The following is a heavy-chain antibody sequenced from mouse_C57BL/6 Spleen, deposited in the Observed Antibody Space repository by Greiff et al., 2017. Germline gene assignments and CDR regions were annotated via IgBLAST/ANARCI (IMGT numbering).Heavy chain of an antibody. V-gene: IGHV1-7*01. D-gene: IGHD1-1*01. CDR1: GYTFTSYW. CDR3: AVDTTVVAPFDY. J-gene: IGHJ2*01. CDR2: INPSSGYT. Sequence: QVQLKESGAELAKPGASVKLSCKASGYTFTSYWMHWVKQRPGQGLEWIGYINPSSGYTKYNQKFKDKATLTADKSSSTAYMQLSSLTYEDSAVYYCAVDTTVVAPFDYWGQGTTLTVSS.